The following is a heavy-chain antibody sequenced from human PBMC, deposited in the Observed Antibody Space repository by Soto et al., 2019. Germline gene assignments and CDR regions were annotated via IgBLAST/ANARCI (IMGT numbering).Heavy chain of an antibody. D-gene: IGHD6-13*01. CDR1: GVSVIDNY. Sequence: GGSLRLSCAASGVSVIDNYLILVRQATGKGLEWVSIIYRSGNTYYAESVKGRFTTSRHSSKNTVYLQMNSLRAEDTAVYYCARGMQQEIRNDYFDYWGQGALVTAPQ. CDR3: ARGMQQEIRNDYFDY. J-gene: IGHJ4*02. CDR2: IYRSGNT. V-gene: IGHV3-53*04.